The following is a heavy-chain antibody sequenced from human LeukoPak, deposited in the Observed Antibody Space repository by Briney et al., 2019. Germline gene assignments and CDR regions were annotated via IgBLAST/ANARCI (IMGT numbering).Heavy chain of an antibody. V-gene: IGHV1-24*01. CDR1: GYTLTELS. J-gene: IGHJ4*02. CDR3: ATGPADCSGGSCYGY. D-gene: IGHD2-15*01. Sequence: ASVKVSCKVSGYTLTELSMHWVRQAPGKGLEWMGGFDPEDGETIYAQKFQGRVTMTEDTSTDTAYMELSSLRSEDTAVYYCATGPADCSGGSCYGYWDQGTLVTVSS. CDR2: FDPEDGET.